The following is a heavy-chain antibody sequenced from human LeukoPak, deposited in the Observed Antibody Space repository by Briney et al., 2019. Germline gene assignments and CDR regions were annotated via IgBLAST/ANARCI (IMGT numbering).Heavy chain of an antibody. Sequence: SETLSLTCTVSGGSISSYYRSWIRQPPGKGLEWIGYIYYSGSTNYNPSLKSRVTMSLDTSKNLFSLNLTSVTAADTAVYYCARDRDSYGRFDYWGQGTLVTVSS. V-gene: IGHV4-59*01. CDR2: IYYSGST. CDR1: GGSISSYY. J-gene: IGHJ4*02. CDR3: ARDRDSYGRFDY. D-gene: IGHD5-18*01.